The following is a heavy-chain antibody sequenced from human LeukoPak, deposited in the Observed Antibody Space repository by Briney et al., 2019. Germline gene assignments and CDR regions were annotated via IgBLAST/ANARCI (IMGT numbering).Heavy chain of an antibody. CDR1: GGSISSGGYY. CDR2: IYYSGST. Sequence: SETLSLTCTVSGGSISSGGYYWSWIRQLPGKGLEWIGYIYYSGSTYYNPSLKSRVTISVDTSKNQFSLKLSSVTAADTAVYYCARGPHSRANYYYYGMDVWGQGTTVTVSS. J-gene: IGHJ6*02. CDR3: ARGPHSRANYYYYGMDV. V-gene: IGHV4-31*03.